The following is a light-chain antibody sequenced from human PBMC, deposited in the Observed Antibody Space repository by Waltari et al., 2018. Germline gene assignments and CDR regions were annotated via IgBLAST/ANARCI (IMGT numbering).Light chain of an antibody. CDR3: YSRDSSGNHLV. CDR2: GKN. CDR1: SLRSYH. V-gene: IGLV3-19*01. Sequence: SSELTQDPAVSVALGQTVRITCQGDSLRSYHASWYQQKQGQDPVLVIYGKNNRPSGIPDRFSGSSSGNTASLTITGAQAEDEADYYCYSRDSSGNHLVFGGGTKLTVL. J-gene: IGLJ3*02.